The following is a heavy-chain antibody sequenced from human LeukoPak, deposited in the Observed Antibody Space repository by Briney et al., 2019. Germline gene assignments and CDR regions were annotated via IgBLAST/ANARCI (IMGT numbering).Heavy chain of an antibody. V-gene: IGHV3-21*01. J-gene: IGHJ4*02. CDR2: ISNSGNYM. CDR3: ARTIRVKGGYNWNYGDY. D-gene: IGHD1-7*01. CDR1: GFTFSSFN. Sequence: GRSLRLSCAASGFTFSSFNMNWVRQAPGKGLEWVSSISNSGNYMYYADSVKGRFTISRDNAKNSLYLQMNGLRAEDTAVYYCARTIRVKGGYNWNYGDYWGQGTLVTVSS.